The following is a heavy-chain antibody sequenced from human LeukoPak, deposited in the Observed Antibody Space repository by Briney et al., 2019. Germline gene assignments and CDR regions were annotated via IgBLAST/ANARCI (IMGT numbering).Heavy chain of an antibody. D-gene: IGHD3-22*01. CDR2: IYYSGST. CDR1: GGPISTYY. CDR3: ARHASYYDSSGFYQYFDY. Sequence: PSETPALTRNVSGGPISTYYWRWIRQPPGKGLEWIGYIYYSGSTNYNPSLKSRVTISLDTSKNQFSLKLNSVTAADTAVYYCARHASYYDSSGFYQYFDYWGQGTRVSVSS. V-gene: IGHV4-59*08. J-gene: IGHJ4*02.